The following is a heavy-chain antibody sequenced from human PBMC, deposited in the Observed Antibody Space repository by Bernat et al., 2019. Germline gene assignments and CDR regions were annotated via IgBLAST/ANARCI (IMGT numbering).Heavy chain of an antibody. CDR1: GFTFSSYG. J-gene: IGHJ4*02. CDR2: IWYDGSNK. V-gene: IGHV3-33*01. Sequence: QVQLVESGGGVVQPGRSLRLSCAASGFTFSSYGMHWVRQAPGKGLEWVAVIWYDGSNKYYADSVKGRFTISRDNSKNTLCLQMNSLRAEDTAVYYCAREQSIAAYIDYWGQGTLVTVSS. D-gene: IGHD6-6*01. CDR3: AREQSIAAYIDY.